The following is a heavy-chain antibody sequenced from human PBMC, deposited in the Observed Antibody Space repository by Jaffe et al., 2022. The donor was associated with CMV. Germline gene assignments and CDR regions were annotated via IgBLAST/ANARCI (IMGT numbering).Heavy chain of an antibody. CDR2: ISSSGSTI. CDR1: GFTFSSYE. Sequence: EVQLVESGGGLVQPGGSLRLSCAASGFTFSSYEMNWVRQAPGKGLEWVSYISSSGSTIYYADSVKGRFTISRDNAKNSLYLQMNSLRAEDTAVYYCAREDLRYFDYWGQGTLVTVSS. CDR3: AREDLRYFDY. J-gene: IGHJ4*02. V-gene: IGHV3-48*03. D-gene: IGHD5-12*01.